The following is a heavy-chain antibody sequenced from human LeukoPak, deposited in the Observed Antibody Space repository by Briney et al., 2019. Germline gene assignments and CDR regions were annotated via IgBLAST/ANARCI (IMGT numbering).Heavy chain of an antibody. CDR3: AKDVLAAAGYYFDS. CDR1: GFTFSSYV. J-gene: IGHJ4*02. D-gene: IGHD6-13*01. Sequence: GGSLRLSCAASGFTFSSYVMSWVRQAPGKGLEWVSTISAGGTNTYYAGSVKGRFTISRDNSENTLYLQMNSLRAEDTAVYYCAKDVLAAAGYYFDSWGQGTLVTVSS. CDR2: ISAGGTNT. V-gene: IGHV3-23*01.